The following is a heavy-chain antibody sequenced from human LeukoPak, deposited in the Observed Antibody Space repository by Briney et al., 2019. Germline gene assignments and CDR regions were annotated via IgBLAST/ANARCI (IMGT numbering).Heavy chain of an antibody. CDR2: INHSGAT. D-gene: IGHD6-13*01. CDR3: AKKGGGQLVNTRRWFDP. Sequence: MSSETLSLTCAVYGGSFSGYYWSWIRQPPGKGLEWIGEINHSGATNYNPSLKSRVIMSVDTSKNQFSLKLSSVTAADTAVYYCAKKGGGQLVNTRRWFDPWGQGTLVTVSS. V-gene: IGHV4-34*01. CDR1: GGSFSGYY. J-gene: IGHJ5*02.